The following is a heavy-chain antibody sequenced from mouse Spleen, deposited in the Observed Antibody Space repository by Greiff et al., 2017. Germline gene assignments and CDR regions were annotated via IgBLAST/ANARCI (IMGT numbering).Heavy chain of an antibody. CDR3: AYGDYGGFAY. V-gene: IGHV1-64*01. CDR1: GYTFTSYW. CDR2: IHPNSGST. D-gene: IGHD2-13*01. Sequence: VKLMESGAELVKPGASVKLSCKASGYTFTSYWMHWVKQRPGQGLEWIGMIHPNSGSTNYNEKFKSKATLTVDKSSSTAYMQLSSLTSEDSAVYYCAYGDYGGFAYWGQGTLVTVSA. J-gene: IGHJ3*01.